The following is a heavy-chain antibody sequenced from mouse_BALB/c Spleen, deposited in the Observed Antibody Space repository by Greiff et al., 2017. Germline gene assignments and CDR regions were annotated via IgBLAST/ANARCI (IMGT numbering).Heavy chain of an antibody. CDR1: GDSITSGY. V-gene: IGHV3-8*02. Sequence: EVKLVESGPSLVKPSQTLSLTCSVTGDSITSGYWNWIRKFPGNKLEYMGYISYSGSTYYNPSLKSRISITRDTSKNQYYLHLNSVTTEDTATYYCARCEAGNYDYAMDYWGQGTSVTVSS. CDR3: ARCEAGNYDYAMDY. J-gene: IGHJ4*01. D-gene: IGHD2-1*01. CDR2: ISYSGST.